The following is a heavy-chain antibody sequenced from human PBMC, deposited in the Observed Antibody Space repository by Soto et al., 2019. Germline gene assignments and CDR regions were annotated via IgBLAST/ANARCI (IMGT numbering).Heavy chain of an antibody. CDR1: GYTLTNSY. CDR3: ARDRGPSSGYYPYWFDP. V-gene: IGHV1-69*05. CDR2: INLIFGTA. J-gene: IGHJ5*02. Sequence: SVKVSCKASGYTLTNSYMHWVRQAPGQGLEWMGGINLIFGTANYAQKFQGRVTITTDESTSTAYMELSSLRSEDTALYYCARDRGPSSGYYPYWFDPWGQGTLVTVSS. D-gene: IGHD3-22*01.